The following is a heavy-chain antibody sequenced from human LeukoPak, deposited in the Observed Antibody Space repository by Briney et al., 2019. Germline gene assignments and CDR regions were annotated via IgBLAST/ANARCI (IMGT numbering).Heavy chain of an antibody. CDR3: ASDLGYCSGGSCNGENY. D-gene: IGHD2-15*01. J-gene: IGHJ4*02. Sequence: SETLSLTCTVSGGSISSSSYYWGWIRQPPGKGLEWIGSIYYSGSTYYNPSLKSRVTISVDTSKNQFSLKLSSVTAADTAVYYCASDLGYCSGGSCNGENYWGQGTLVTVSS. CDR1: GGSISSSSYY. V-gene: IGHV4-39*01. CDR2: IYYSGST.